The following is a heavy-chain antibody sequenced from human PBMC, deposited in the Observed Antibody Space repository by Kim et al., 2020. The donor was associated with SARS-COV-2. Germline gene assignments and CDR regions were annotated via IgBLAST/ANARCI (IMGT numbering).Heavy chain of an antibody. D-gene: IGHD6-19*01. V-gene: IGHV3-74*01. CDR2: INSDGSST. J-gene: IGHJ4*02. CDR3: ARENKIAVAGSGKDY. Sequence: GGSLRLSCAASGFTFSSYGMHWVRQAPGKGLVWVSRINSDGSSTSYADSVKGRFTISRDNAKNTLYLQMNSLRAEDTAVYHCARENKIAVAGSGKDYWGQGTLVTVSS. CDR1: GFTFSSYG.